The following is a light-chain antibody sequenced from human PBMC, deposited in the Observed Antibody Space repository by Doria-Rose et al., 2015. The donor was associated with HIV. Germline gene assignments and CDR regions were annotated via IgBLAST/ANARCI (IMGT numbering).Light chain of an antibody. V-gene: IGKV4-1*01. CDR1: QSLLYTSKNY. Sequence: DIRVTQSPESLGMSLGERATLNCKPNQSLLYTSKNYLAWYQQKPGQPPKLLIYWASTRQSGVSARFSGSGSGTDFALTISSLESEDVAVYYCQQYYDTPSFGPGTTVDIK. CDR2: WAS. J-gene: IGKJ3*01. CDR3: QQYYDTPS.